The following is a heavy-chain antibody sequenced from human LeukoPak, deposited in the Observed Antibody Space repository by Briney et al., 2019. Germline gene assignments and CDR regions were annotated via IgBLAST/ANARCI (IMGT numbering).Heavy chain of an antibody. Sequence: PGRSLRLSCAASGFTFSSYGMHWVRQAPGKGLEWVAVISYDGSNKYYADSVKGRFTISIDNSKNTLYLQMNSLRAEDTAVYYCAKGGYYDILTGGYGMDVWGQGTTVTVSS. CDR2: ISYDGSNK. V-gene: IGHV3-30*18. D-gene: IGHD3-9*01. CDR3: AKGGYYDILTGGYGMDV. J-gene: IGHJ6*02. CDR1: GFTFSSYG.